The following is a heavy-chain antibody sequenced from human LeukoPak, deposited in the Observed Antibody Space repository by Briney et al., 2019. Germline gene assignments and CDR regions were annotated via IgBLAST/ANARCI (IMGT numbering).Heavy chain of an antibody. CDR3: ARGGFGLGVGATRGLNWFDP. CDR2: INPNSGGT. V-gene: IGHV1-2*06. Sequence: ASVKVSCKASGYTFTGYYMHWVRQAPGQGLEWMGQINPNSGGTNYVQKFQGRVTITRDTSTSTVYMELRSLRSEDTAVYYCARGGFGLGVGATRGLNWFDPWGQGTLVTVSS. CDR1: GYTFTGYY. J-gene: IGHJ5*02. D-gene: IGHD1-26*01.